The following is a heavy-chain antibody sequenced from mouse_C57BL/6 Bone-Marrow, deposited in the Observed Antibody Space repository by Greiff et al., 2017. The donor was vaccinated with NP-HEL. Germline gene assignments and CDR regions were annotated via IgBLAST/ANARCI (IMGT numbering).Heavy chain of an antibody. J-gene: IGHJ3*01. CDR2: IDPSDSYT. D-gene: IGHD2-2*01. Sequence: VQLQQPGAELVKPGASVKLSCKASGYTFTSYWMQWVKQRPGQGLEWIGEIDPSDSYTNYNQKFKGKATLTVDTSSSTAYMQLSSLTSEDSAVYYCARQVLDYYAYLGFAYWGQGTLVTVSA. V-gene: IGHV1-50*01. CDR3: ARQVLDYYAYLGFAY. CDR1: GYTFTSYW.